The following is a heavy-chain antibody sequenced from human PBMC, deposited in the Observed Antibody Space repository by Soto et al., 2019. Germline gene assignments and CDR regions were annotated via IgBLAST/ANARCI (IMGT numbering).Heavy chain of an antibody. CDR2: IYYSGST. Sequence: QVQLQESGPGLVKPSQTLSLTCPVSGGSISSGGYYWSWIRQHPGKGREWIGYIYYSGSTYYNPSLKSRVTISVDTSKNQFSLKLSSVTAADTAVYYCARGFNNRYTYSVVDYWGQGTLVTVSS. V-gene: IGHV4-31*03. CDR1: GGSISSGGYY. J-gene: IGHJ4*02. CDR3: ARGFNNRYTYSVVDY. D-gene: IGHD2-2*02.